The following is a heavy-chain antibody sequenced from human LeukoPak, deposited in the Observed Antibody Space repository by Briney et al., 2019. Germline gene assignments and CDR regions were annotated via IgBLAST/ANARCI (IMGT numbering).Heavy chain of an antibody. V-gene: IGHV4-59*01. Sequence: SETLSLTCTVSGGSISSYYWSWIRQPPGKGLEWTGYIYYSGSTNYNPSLKSRVTISVDTSKNQFSLKLSSVTAADTAVYYCARARSVLLWFGEFPPAAFDIWGQGTMVTVSS. CDR2: IYYSGST. J-gene: IGHJ3*02. CDR3: ARARSVLLWFGEFPPAAFDI. CDR1: GGSISSYY. D-gene: IGHD3-10*01.